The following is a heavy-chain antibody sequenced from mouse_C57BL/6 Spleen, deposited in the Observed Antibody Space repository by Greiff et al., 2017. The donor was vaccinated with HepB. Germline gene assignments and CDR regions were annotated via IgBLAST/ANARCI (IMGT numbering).Heavy chain of an antibody. V-gene: IGHV5-6*01. CDR2: ISSGGSYT. Sequence: EVLLVESGGDLAKPGGSLKLSCAASGFTFSSYGMSWVRQTPDKRLEWVATISSGGSYTYYPDSVKGRFTISRDNAKNTLYLQMSSLKSEDTAMYYCARQTITTVVDWYFDVWGTGTTVTVSS. J-gene: IGHJ1*03. CDR1: GFTFSSYG. D-gene: IGHD1-1*01. CDR3: ARQTITTVVDWYFDV.